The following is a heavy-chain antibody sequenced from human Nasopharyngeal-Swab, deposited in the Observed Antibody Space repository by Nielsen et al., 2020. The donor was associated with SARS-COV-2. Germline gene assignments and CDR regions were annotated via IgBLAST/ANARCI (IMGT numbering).Heavy chain of an antibody. D-gene: IGHD4-17*01. CDR3: AGRSDYGDYTGCFDY. J-gene: IGHJ4*02. V-gene: IGHV4-34*01. Sequence: WSRKPPGKGLEWIGEINHRGSSNYNPSRKSRGTISIDTTKSQDTLKVSSVTAADTAVYYCAGRSDYGDYTGCFDYWGQGTLVTVSS. CDR2: INHRGSS.